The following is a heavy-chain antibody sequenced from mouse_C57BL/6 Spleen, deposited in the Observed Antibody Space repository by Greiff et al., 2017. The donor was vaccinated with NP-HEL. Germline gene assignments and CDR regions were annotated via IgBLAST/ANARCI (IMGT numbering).Heavy chain of an antibody. CDR2: INPSNGGT. CDR3: ARGYDYDDLYYYAMDY. J-gene: IGHJ4*01. CDR1: GYTFTSYW. D-gene: IGHD2-4*01. Sequence: QVQLQQPGTELVKPGASVKLSCKASGYTFTSYWMHWVKQRPGQGLEWIGNINPSNGGTNYNEKFKSKATLTVDKSSSTAYMQLSSLTYEDSAVYYCARGYDYDDLYYYAMDYWGQGTSVTVSS. V-gene: IGHV1-53*01.